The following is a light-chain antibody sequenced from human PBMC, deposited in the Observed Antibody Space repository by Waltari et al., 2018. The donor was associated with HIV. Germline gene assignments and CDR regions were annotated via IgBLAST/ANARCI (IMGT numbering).Light chain of an antibody. CDR3: QAWDSTLYV. Sequence: SYELTQPPSVSVSPGQTASITCSGDKLGDKYACWYQQKPGQSPVLVIYQDSKRPSGIPERFSGSNSGNTATLTISGTQAMDEADYYCQAWDSTLYVFGPGTKVTVL. CDR2: QDS. CDR1: KLGDKY. V-gene: IGLV3-1*01. J-gene: IGLJ1*01.